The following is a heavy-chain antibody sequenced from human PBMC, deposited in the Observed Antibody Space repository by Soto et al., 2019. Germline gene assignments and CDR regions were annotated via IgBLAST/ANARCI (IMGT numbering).Heavy chain of an antibody. J-gene: IGHJ6*02. CDR2: IWYDGSNA. CDR3: ARDMRNGRIDV. D-gene: IGHD1-1*01. CDR1: GFTFSSYG. Sequence: PGGSLRLSCSASGFTFSSYGMHWVRQAPGKGLEWVAVIWYDGSNAYYADSVKGRFTISRENAKNSLSLQMNSLRAEDTAVYCCARDMRNGRIDVWGQGTTVTVSS. V-gene: IGHV3-33*01.